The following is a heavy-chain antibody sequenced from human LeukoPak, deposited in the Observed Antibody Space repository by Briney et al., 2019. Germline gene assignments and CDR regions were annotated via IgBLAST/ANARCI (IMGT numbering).Heavy chain of an antibody. V-gene: IGHV3-48*01. CDR1: GFTFSSYS. Sequence: PGGSLRLSCAASGFTFSSYSMNWVRQAPGKGLEWVSYISSSSSTIYYADSVKGRFTISRDNAKNSLYLQMNSLRAEDTAVYYCARDRWNYYGSGLDDAFDIWGQGTMVTVTS. CDR2: ISSSSSTI. J-gene: IGHJ3*02. D-gene: IGHD3-10*01. CDR3: ARDRWNYYGSGLDDAFDI.